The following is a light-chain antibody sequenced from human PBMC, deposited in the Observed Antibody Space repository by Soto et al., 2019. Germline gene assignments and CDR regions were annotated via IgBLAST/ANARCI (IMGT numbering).Light chain of an antibody. CDR2: VAS. CDR3: QESYSTS. V-gene: IGKV1-39*01. CDR1: QGIRSA. J-gene: IGKJ1*01. Sequence: IQLTQSPSSLSASVGDRVTITCRASQGIRSALGWYQQKPGKAPKLLIYVASNLQSGVPSRFSGSGSGTDFTLTISSLQPEDIANYYCQESYSTSLGQGTKVDIK.